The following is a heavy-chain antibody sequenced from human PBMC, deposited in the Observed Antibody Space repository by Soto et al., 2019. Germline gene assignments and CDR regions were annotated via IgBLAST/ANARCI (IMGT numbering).Heavy chain of an antibody. CDR2: IYYSGST. Sequence: QVQLQESGPGLVKPSQTLSLTCTVSGGSISSGGYYWSWIRQHPGKGLEWIGYIYYSGSTYYNPSLKSQVTISVDTSKNQFSLKLSSVTAADTAVYYCARNPGGVFGELSSFDYWGQGTLVTVSS. J-gene: IGHJ4*02. D-gene: IGHD3-10*02. CDR1: GGSISSGGYY. V-gene: IGHV4-31*01. CDR3: ARNPGGVFGELSSFDY.